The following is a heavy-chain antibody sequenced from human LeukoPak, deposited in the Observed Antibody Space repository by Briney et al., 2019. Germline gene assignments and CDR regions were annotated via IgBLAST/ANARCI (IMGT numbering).Heavy chain of an antibody. D-gene: IGHD3-10*01. Sequence: ASVKVSCKASGYTFTSYYMHWVRQAPGQGLEWMGIINPSGGSTSYAQKFQGRVTITADKSTSTAYMELSSLRSEDTAVYYCASFGKSQRYYFDYWGQGTLVTVSS. CDR2: INPSGGST. J-gene: IGHJ4*02. CDR1: GYTFTSYY. CDR3: ASFGKSQRYYFDY. V-gene: IGHV1-46*01.